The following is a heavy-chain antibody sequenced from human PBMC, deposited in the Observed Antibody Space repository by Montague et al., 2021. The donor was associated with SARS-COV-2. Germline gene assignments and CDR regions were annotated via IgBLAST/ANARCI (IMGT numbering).Heavy chain of an antibody. V-gene: IGHV4-59*12. CDR2: MHYSGST. CDR1: GGSITGYV. Sequence: SETLSLTCTISGGSITGYVWTWIRQPQGKGLEWLGHMHYSGSTKYNPSLESRVTMSIETSESQFSLHLRSVTAAVTGVYYCARVPFRSSWYYLDYWGQGTLVTVSS. D-gene: IGHD6-13*01. J-gene: IGHJ4*02. CDR3: ARVPFRSSWYYLDY.